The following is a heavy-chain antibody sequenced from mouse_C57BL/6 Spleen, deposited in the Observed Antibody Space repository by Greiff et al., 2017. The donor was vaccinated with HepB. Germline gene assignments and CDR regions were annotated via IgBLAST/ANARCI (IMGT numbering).Heavy chain of an antibody. Sequence: VQLQQPGAELVRPGSSVKLSCKASGYTFTSYWMHWVKQRPIQGLEWIGNIDPSDSETHYNQKFKDKATLTVDKSSSTAYMQLSSLTSEDSAVYSCARDTTGYSGVYFDYWGQGTTLTVSS. V-gene: IGHV1-52*01. J-gene: IGHJ2*01. CDR1: GYTFTSYW. D-gene: IGHD1-1*01. CDR3: ARDTTGYSGVYFDY. CDR2: IDPSDSET.